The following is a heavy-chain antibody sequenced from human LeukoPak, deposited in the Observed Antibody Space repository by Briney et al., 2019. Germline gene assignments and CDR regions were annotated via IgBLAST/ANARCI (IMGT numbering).Heavy chain of an antibody. CDR2: INHSGST. J-gene: IGHJ4*02. V-gene: IGHV4-34*01. D-gene: IGHD6-6*01. CDR1: GGSFSGYY. CDR3: ARDSSYLN. Sequence: PSETLSLTCAVYGGSFSGYYWSWIRQPPGQGLEWIGEINHSGSTNYNPSLKSRVTISVDTSKNQFSLKLSSVTAADTAVYYCARDSSYLNWGQGTLVTVSS.